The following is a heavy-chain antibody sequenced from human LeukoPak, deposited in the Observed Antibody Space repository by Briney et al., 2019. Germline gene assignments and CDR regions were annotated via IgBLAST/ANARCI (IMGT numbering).Heavy chain of an antibody. CDR3: ARGKAASQAFYYYGVDV. J-gene: IGHJ6*02. Sequence: PSETLSLTCTVSGGSISSGGYYWSWIRQLPGKGLEWIGYIYYLGSTSYNPSLRSRVSISVDTSKNQFSLNLTSVTAADTAVYYCARGKAASQAFYYYGVDVWGRGPTVTVSS. CDR2: IYYLGST. V-gene: IGHV4-31*03. CDR1: GGSISSGGYY. D-gene: IGHD6-13*01.